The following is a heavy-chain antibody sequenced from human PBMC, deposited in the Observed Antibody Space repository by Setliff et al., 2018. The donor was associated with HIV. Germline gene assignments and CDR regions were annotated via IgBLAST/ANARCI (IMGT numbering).Heavy chain of an antibody. D-gene: IGHD1-1*01. J-gene: IGHJ5*02. Sequence: SQTLSLTCAISGDSVSSNNAAWNWIRQSPLRGLEWLGRTYYRSKWYFDYAVSVKSRIIINPDTSKNQFSLHLNSVTPEDTAVYYCARGGNNWKGYWFDPWGQGTLVTVSS. V-gene: IGHV6-1*01. CDR3: ARGGNNWKGYWFDP. CDR2: TYYRSKWYF. CDR1: GDSVSSNNAA.